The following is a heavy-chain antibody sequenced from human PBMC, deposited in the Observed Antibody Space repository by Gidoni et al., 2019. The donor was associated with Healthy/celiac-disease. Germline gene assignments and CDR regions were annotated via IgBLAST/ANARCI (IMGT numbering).Heavy chain of an antibody. CDR3: ARDDYYGSGRRNWFDP. D-gene: IGHD3-10*01. V-gene: IGHV1-69*01. J-gene: IGHJ5*02. Sequence: QVQLVQSGAEVKKHGSSVKVSCKASGGTFSSEAISWVRQAPGQGLEWMGGIIPIFGTANYAQKFQGRVTITADESTSTAYMELSSLRSEDTAVYYCARDDYYGSGRRNWFDPWGQGTLVTVSS. CDR2: IIPIFGTA. CDR1: GGTFSSEA.